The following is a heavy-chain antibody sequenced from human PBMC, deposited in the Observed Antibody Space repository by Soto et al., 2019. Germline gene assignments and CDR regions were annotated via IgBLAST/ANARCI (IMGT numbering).Heavy chain of an antibody. V-gene: IGHV4-31*03. Sequence: SETLSLTCTVSGGSISSGGYYWSWIRQHPGKGLEWIGYIYYSGSTYYNPSLKSRVTISVDTSKNQFSLKLSSVTAADTAVYYCARAHPYYDFWSGHYDYWGQGTLVTVSS. CDR3: ARAHPYYDFWSGHYDY. CDR1: GGSISSGGYY. CDR2: IYYSGST. J-gene: IGHJ4*02. D-gene: IGHD3-3*01.